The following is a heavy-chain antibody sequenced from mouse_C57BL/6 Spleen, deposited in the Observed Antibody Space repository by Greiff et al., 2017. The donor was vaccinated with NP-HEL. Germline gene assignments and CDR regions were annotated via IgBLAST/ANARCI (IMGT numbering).Heavy chain of an antibody. V-gene: IGHV1-26*01. J-gene: IGHJ4*01. CDR2: INPNNGGT. Sequence: VQLQQSGPELVKPGASVKISCKASGYTFTDYYMNWVKQSHGKSLEWIGDINPNNGGTSYNQKFKGKATLTVDKSSSTAYMELRSLTSEDSAVYYCARRITTGTYYAMDYWGQGTSVTVSS. CDR1: GYTFTDYY. CDR3: ARRITTGTYYAMDY. D-gene: IGHD2-4*01.